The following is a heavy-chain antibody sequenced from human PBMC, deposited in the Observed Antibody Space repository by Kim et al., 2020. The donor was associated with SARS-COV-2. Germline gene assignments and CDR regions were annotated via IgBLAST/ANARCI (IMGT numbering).Heavy chain of an antibody. V-gene: IGHV1-2*06. Sequence: ASVKVSCKASGYTFTGYYMHWVRQAPGQGLEWMGRINPNSGGTNYAQKFQGRVTMTRDTSISTAYMELSRLRSDDTAVYYCARDPFYGDYADCWGQGTLVTVSS. CDR3: ARDPFYGDYADC. CDR1: GYTFTGYY. D-gene: IGHD4-17*01. J-gene: IGHJ4*02. CDR2: INPNSGGT.